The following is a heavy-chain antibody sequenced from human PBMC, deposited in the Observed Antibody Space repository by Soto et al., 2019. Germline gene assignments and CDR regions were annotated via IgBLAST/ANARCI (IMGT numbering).Heavy chain of an antibody. D-gene: IGHD4-4*01. CDR2: ISYDGGKT. CDR1: AFTFRSYT. V-gene: IGHV3-30*04. CDR3: ARDRDSSYFPPPYYFDS. Sequence: GGSLTLSCAASAFTFRSYTMHWARQAPGKGLEWVATISYDGGKTYYADSVRGRFTISRDNSKSTLFLQMDSLRPEDTAVYSCARDRDSSYFPPPYYFDSWGQGTLVTVSS. J-gene: IGHJ4*02.